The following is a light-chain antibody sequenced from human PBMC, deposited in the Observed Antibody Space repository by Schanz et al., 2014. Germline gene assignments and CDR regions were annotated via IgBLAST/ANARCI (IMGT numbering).Light chain of an antibody. CDR3: SSYTSSNTWV. Sequence: QSALTQPPSASGSPGQSVTISCTGTSSDVGGYSFVSWYQQHPGKAPKLLIYGVNKRPSGVPDRFSGSKSGNTASLTVSGLQAEDEADYYCSSYTSSNTWVFGGGTKLTVL. CDR2: GVN. V-gene: IGLV2-8*01. J-gene: IGLJ3*02. CDR1: SSDVGGYSF.